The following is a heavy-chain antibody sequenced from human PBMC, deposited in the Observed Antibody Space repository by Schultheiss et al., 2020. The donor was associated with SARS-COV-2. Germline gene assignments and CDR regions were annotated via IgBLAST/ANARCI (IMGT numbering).Heavy chain of an antibody. CDR1: GFTFSSYS. Sequence: GGSLRLSCAASGFTFSSYSMNWVRQAPGKGLEWVSSISSSSSYIYYADSVKGRFTISRDNAKNSLYLQMNSLRAEDTAVYYCARDFSPYDSSGCEFDYWGQGTLVTVSS. D-gene: IGHD3-22*01. V-gene: IGHV3-21*01. CDR2: ISSSSSYI. CDR3: ARDFSPYDSSGCEFDY. J-gene: IGHJ4*02.